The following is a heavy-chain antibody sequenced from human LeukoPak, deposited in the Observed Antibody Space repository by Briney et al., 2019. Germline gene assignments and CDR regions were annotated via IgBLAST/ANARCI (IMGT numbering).Heavy chain of an antibody. V-gene: IGHV4-59*01. Sequence: SETLSLTCSVAGDSITGFYWSWIRQPPGKGLEWIGYIYYSGSTNYNPSLKSRVTISVDTSKNQFSLKLSSVTAADTAVYYCAREVVAAAGTVDYWGQGTLVTVSS. CDR2: IYYSGST. CDR1: GDSITGFY. D-gene: IGHD6-13*01. CDR3: AREVVAAAGTVDY. J-gene: IGHJ4*02.